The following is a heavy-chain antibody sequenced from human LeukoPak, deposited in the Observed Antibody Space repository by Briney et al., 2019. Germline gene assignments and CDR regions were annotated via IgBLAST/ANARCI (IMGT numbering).Heavy chain of an antibody. Sequence: ASVKVSCKASGYTFTGYYMHWVRQALGPGLEWMGWINPSSGGTNYAQKFQGRVTMTRDTSISTAYMELSRLRSDDTAVYYCARDYLRFLEWSSNWFDPWGQGTLVTVSS. CDR3: ARDYLRFLEWSSNWFDP. D-gene: IGHD3-3*01. J-gene: IGHJ5*02. V-gene: IGHV1-2*02. CDR1: GYTFTGYY. CDR2: INPSSGGT.